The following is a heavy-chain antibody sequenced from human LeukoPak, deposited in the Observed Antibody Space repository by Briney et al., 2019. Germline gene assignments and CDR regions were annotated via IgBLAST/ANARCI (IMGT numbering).Heavy chain of an antibody. D-gene: IGHD3-16*01. V-gene: IGHV3-48*03. Sequence: GGSLRLSCAASGFTFSSYEMNWVRQAPGKGLEWVSYISSSGSTIYYADSVKGRFTISRDNAKNSLYLQMNSLRAEGTAVYYCAREGGWRGFDPWGQGTLVTVSS. J-gene: IGHJ5*02. CDR1: GFTFSSYE. CDR3: AREGGWRGFDP. CDR2: ISSSGSTI.